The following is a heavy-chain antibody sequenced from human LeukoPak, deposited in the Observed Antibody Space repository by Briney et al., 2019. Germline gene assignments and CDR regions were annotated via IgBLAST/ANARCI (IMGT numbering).Heavy chain of an antibody. J-gene: IGHJ4*02. CDR1: GGSFSGYY. CDR3: ARGRVFGDSSWYSDFDY. CDR2: INHSGST. V-gene: IGHV4-34*01. D-gene: IGHD6-13*01. Sequence: SETLSLTCAVYGGSFSGYYWSWIRQPPGKGLEWIGEINHSGSTNYNPSLKSRVTISVDTPKNQFSLKLSSVTAADTAVYYCARGRVFGDSSWYSDFDYWGQGTLVTVSS.